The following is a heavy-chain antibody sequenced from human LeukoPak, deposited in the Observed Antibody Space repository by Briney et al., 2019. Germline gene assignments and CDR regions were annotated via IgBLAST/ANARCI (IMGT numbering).Heavy chain of an antibody. Sequence: SETLSLTYTVSGGSISSSSYYWGWIRQPPGKGLEWIGYIYYSGSTNYNPSLKSRVTISVDTSKNQFSLKLSSVTAADTAVYYCAREYGNSSGRYGMDVWGQGTTVTVSS. V-gene: IGHV4-61*01. J-gene: IGHJ6*02. CDR2: IYYSGST. CDR3: AREYGNSSGRYGMDV. CDR1: GGSISSSSYY. D-gene: IGHD6-19*01.